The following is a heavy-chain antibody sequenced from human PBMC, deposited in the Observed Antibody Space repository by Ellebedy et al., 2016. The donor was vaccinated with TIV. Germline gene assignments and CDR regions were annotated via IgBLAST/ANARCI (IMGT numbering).Heavy chain of an antibody. CDR3: ATFYSIAVAGRWDWYFDL. Sequence: AASVKVSCKVSGYTLTELSMHWVRQAPGKGLEWMGGFDPEDGETIYAQKFQGRVTMTEDTSTDTAYMELSSLRSEDTAVYYCATFYSIAVAGRWDWYFDLWGRGTLVTVSS. CDR1: GYTLTELS. D-gene: IGHD6-19*01. CDR2: FDPEDGET. V-gene: IGHV1-24*01. J-gene: IGHJ2*01.